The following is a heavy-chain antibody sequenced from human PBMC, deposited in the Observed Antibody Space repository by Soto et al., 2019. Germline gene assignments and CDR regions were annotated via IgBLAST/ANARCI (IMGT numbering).Heavy chain of an antibody. CDR3: SRSYGDYRNWFDP. J-gene: IGHJ5*02. Sequence: QVRLVQSGAEMKRPGASVRLSCKASGYSFTDYYIHWVRQAPGQGLEWIGGITPSGGGTVYSPKFQGRVTMTRDTSITTAYMDLTSLTSDDTAVYYCSRSYGDYRNWFDPWGQGTQVTVSS. CDR2: ITPSGGGT. D-gene: IGHD4-17*01. CDR1: GYSFTDYY. V-gene: IGHV1-2*02.